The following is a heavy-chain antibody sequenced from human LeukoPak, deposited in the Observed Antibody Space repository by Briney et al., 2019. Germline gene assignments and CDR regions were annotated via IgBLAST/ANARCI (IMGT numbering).Heavy chain of an antibody. Sequence: PGRSLRLSGAASGFTFSSYAMHWVRQAPGKGLEWVAVISYDGSNKYYADSVKGRFTISRDNSKNTLYLQMNSLRAEDTAVYYCARGLGINGLALDMWGQGTMVTVSS. V-gene: IGHV3-30-3*01. CDR1: GFTFSSYA. CDR3: ARGLGINGLALDM. D-gene: IGHD3-10*01. J-gene: IGHJ3*02. CDR2: ISYDGSNK.